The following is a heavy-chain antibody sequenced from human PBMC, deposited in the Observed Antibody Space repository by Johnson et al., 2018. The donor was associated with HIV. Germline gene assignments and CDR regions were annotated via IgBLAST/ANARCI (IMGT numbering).Heavy chain of an antibody. V-gene: IGHV3-30*04. D-gene: IGHD3-10*01. J-gene: IGHJ3*02. CDR1: GFTFSSYA. CDR2: ISYDGSNK. CDR3: ARDGGETVVGSGALDI. Sequence: QMLLVESGGGVVQPGRSLRLSCAASGFTFSSYAMHWVRQAPGKGLEWVAVISYDGSNKYYADSVKGRFTISRDNSKNTLYLQMNSLRAEDTAVYYCARDGGETVVGSGALDIWGQGTMVTVSS.